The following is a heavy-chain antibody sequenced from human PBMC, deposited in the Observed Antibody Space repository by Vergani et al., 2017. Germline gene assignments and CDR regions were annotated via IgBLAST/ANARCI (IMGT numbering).Heavy chain of an antibody. CDR2: IYYSGST. V-gene: IGHV4-39*01. CDR3: ARHSTVEWLVKLGWIDP. Sequence: QLQLQESGPGLVKPSATLSLTCSVSGASIRSSNYYWGWIRQPPGKGLEWIASIYYSGSTYYNPSLKSRVTISVDTSKHQFSLRLSSVTAADTAVYFCARHSTVEWLVKLGWIDPWGQGILVTGSS. J-gene: IGHJ5*02. D-gene: IGHD6-19*01. CDR1: GASIRSSNYY.